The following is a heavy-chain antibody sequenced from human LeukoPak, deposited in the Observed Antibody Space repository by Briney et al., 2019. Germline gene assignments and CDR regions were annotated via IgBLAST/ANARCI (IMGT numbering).Heavy chain of an antibody. CDR3: ARRDGSGSSRRYWYFDL. Sequence: PSETLSLTCTVSGGSISSSSYYWGWIRQPPGKGLEWIGSIYYSGSTYYNPSLKSRVTISVDTSKNQFSLKLSSVTAADTAVYYCARRDGSGSSRRYWYFDLWGRGTLATVSS. CDR2: IYYSGST. V-gene: IGHV4-39*01. CDR1: GGSISSSSYY. J-gene: IGHJ2*01. D-gene: IGHD3-10*01.